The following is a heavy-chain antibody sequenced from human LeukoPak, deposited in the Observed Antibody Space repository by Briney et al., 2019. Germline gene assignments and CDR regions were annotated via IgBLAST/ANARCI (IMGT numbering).Heavy chain of an antibody. CDR3: ARDIYVPDRMVTVDY. CDR1: GFTFSSYS. J-gene: IGHJ4*02. CDR2: FSSSSSYI. D-gene: IGHD2-8*01. Sequence: SGGSLRLSCAASGFTFSSYSMNWVRQAPGKGVGLVSSFSSSSSYIYYADSGKGRFTISRDNAKNSLYLQMNSLGAEDTAVYYCARDIYVPDRMVTVDYWGQGTLVTVSS. V-gene: IGHV3-21*01.